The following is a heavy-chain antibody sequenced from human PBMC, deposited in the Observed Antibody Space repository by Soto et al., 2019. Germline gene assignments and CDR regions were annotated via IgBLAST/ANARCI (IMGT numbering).Heavy chain of an antibody. CDR2: ISSYNVDT. CDR1: GYRFNTYG. Sequence: QAQMVQSGPEVKKPGASVKVSCTASGYRFNTYGISCVRQAPGQGLEWMGRISSYNVDTNYAEKFEDRLTMTTDTSTNTAYMELKSLRSDDTAVYFCARGHGEIIGAMDVWGQGTSVTVSS. CDR3: ARGHGEIIGAMDV. V-gene: IGHV1-18*01. D-gene: IGHD3-3*01. J-gene: IGHJ6*02.